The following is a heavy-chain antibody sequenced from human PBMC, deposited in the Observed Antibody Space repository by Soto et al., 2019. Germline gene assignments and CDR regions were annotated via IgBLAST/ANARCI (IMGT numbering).Heavy chain of an antibody. CDR3: ARGENDILPGKFDY. D-gene: IGHD3-9*01. CDR1: GGTFSSYA. V-gene: IGHV1-69*13. CDR2: IIPIFGTA. Sequence: SVKVSCKASGGTFSSYAISWVRQAPGQGLEWMGGIIPIFGTANYAQKFQGRVTITADESTSTAYMELSSLRSEDTAVYYCARGENDILPGKFDYWGQGTLVTVSS. J-gene: IGHJ4*02.